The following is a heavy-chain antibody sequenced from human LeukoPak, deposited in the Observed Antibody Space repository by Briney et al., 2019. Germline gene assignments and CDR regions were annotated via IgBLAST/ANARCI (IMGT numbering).Heavy chain of an antibody. Sequence: SETLSLICSVSGTSITPYSWSWIRQPPGRGLEWIGYFYTSGNTHQNPSLKSRVTMSIDASKNQFSLRLSSMTAADSAVYYCARHRAEMATITDDTFDMWGQGTMVTVSS. V-gene: IGHV4-4*09. CDR3: ARHRAEMATITDDTFDM. CDR2: FYTSGNT. CDR1: GTSITPYS. D-gene: IGHD5-24*01. J-gene: IGHJ3*02.